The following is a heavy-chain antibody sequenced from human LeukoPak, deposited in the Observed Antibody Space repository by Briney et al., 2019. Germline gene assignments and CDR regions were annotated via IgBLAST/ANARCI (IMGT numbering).Heavy chain of an antibody. D-gene: IGHD6-13*01. J-gene: IGHJ3*02. Sequence: GRSLRLSGAASGFTFSDYYMSWIRQTPGKGLEWLSYISVSGSTIYYADFVKGRFTISRDNAKNSLYLQMNSLRTEDTAVYYCARVLSGAAAATDDAFDIWGQGTMVTVSS. CDR2: ISVSGSTI. V-gene: IGHV3-11*01. CDR3: ARVLSGAAAATDDAFDI. CDR1: GFTFSDYY.